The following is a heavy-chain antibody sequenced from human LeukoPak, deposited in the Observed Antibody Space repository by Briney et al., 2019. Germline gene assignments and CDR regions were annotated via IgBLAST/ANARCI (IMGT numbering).Heavy chain of an antibody. V-gene: IGHV3-30*02. Sequence: GGSLRLSCAASGFSFSNYGVHWVRQAPGKGLEWVTFMQYDGSVEFYADSVMGRFTISKDNSKNTVYLQMNSLRAEDTAVYYCARDGGYYYDSTVSDTLDIWGQGTMVTVSS. CDR2: MQYDGSVE. CDR1: GFSFSNYG. D-gene: IGHD3-22*01. CDR3: ARDGGYYYDSTVSDTLDI. J-gene: IGHJ3*02.